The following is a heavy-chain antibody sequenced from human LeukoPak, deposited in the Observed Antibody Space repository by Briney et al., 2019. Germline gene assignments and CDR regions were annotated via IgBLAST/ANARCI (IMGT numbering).Heavy chain of an antibody. J-gene: IGHJ4*02. Sequence: GGSLRLSCEASGFTFSSYGMHWVRQAPGKGLEWVAVISYDGSYEFYAESVKGRFTISRDNSKNTLYLQMNSLSDEDTAVNYCAKVPGSQSYIDSWGQGTLVTVSS. D-gene: IGHD2-15*01. CDR1: GFTFSSYG. CDR3: AKVPGSQSYIDS. V-gene: IGHV3-30*18. CDR2: ISYDGSYE.